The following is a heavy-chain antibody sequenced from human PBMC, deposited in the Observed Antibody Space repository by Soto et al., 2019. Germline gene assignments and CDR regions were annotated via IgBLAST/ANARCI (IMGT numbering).Heavy chain of an antibody. CDR1: GFTFSTYG. D-gene: IGHD6-13*01. V-gene: IGHV3-30*18. CDR3: AKGYSSCWLGYFDY. Sequence: QVQLVESGGGVVQPGRSLRLSCAASGFTFSTYGIHWVRQAPGKGLEWVAVISSDGSNKYYTDSVKGRFTISRDNSKNSLYLQMNSLRPEDTAVYYCAKGYSSCWLGYFDYWGQGTLVTVSS. J-gene: IGHJ4*02. CDR2: ISSDGSNK.